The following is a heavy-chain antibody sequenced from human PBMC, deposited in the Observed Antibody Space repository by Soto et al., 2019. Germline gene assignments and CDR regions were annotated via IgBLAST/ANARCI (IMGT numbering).Heavy chain of an antibody. CDR3: AIPSGLTVTGPDY. CDR1: GDSVSSGSFY. D-gene: IGHD6-19*01. J-gene: IGHJ4*02. Sequence: SETLSLTCTVSGDSVSSGSFYWSWIRQPPGKGLEWIGYIYYSGSTDYNPSLKSRVTISVDTSKNSLYLQMNSLRADDTAVYYCAIPSGLTVTGPDYWGQGTLVTVSS. CDR2: IYYSGST. V-gene: IGHV4-61*03.